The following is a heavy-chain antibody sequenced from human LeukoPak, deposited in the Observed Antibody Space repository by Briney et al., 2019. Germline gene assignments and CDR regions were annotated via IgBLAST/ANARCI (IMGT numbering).Heavy chain of an antibody. J-gene: IGHJ4*02. Sequence: ESLKISCKGSGYRFSNYWIGWVRQMPGKGLEWMGIIYPGDSNIRYSPSLQGQVTISADKSTTTAYLQWSSLKASDTAMYYCARVSNSYFDYWGQGTLVTVSS. D-gene: IGHD4-11*01. V-gene: IGHV5-51*01. CDR1: GYRFSNYW. CDR2: IYPGDSNI. CDR3: ARVSNSYFDY.